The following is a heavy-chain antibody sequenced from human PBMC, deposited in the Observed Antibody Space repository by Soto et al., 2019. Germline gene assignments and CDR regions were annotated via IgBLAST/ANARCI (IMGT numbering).Heavy chain of an antibody. CDR2: IYYSGST. CDR3: ARANWYSEY. V-gene: IGHV4-59*11. D-gene: IGHD7-27*01. J-gene: IGHJ4*02. CDR1: GGSIINHY. Sequence: QVQLQESGPGLVKPSETLSLTCTVSGGSIINHYWSWIRQPPGKGLEWIGYIYYSGSTNYNPSLKSRVTISVDTSKIQFSLNLTSLTAADTAIYYCARANWYSEYWGQGTLVTVSS.